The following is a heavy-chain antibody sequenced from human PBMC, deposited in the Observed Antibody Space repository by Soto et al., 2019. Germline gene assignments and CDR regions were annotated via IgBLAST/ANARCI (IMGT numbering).Heavy chain of an antibody. V-gene: IGHV3-64*01. CDR3: ARDRGSGWYDY. J-gene: IGHJ4*02. Sequence: PGGSLRLSCAASGFTFISYAMHWVLQAPGKGLEYVSAISSNVGSTYYANSVKGRFTISRDNSKNTLYLQMGSLRDEDMAVYYCARDRGSGWYDYWGQGTLVSVSS. CDR1: GFTFISYA. CDR2: ISSNVGST. D-gene: IGHD6-13*01.